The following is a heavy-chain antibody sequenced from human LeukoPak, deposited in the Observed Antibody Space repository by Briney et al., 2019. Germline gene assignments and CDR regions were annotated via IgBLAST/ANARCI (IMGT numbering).Heavy chain of an antibody. D-gene: IGHD2-2*01. V-gene: IGHV4-30-2*01. J-gene: IGHJ4*02. Sequence: SETLSLTCTVSGGSISSGGYYWSWIRQPPGKGLEWIGYIYHSGSTYYNPSLKSRVTISVDTSKNQFSLKLSSVTAADTAVYYCARGYCSSNSCYYLDYWGQGTLLTVSS. CDR1: GGSISSGGYY. CDR3: ARGYCSSNSCYYLDY. CDR2: IYHSGST.